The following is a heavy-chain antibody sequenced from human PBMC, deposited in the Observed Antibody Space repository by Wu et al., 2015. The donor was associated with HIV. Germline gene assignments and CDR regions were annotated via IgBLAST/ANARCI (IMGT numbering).Heavy chain of an antibody. D-gene: IGHD3-22*01. CDR2: IIPVFGTT. J-gene: IGHJ4*02. CDR1: GGTFSSYA. V-gene: IGHV1-69*13. CDR3: ARDRGSDYYDSSGYYPLPVY. Sequence: QVQLVQSGAEVKKPGSSVKVSCKVSGGTFSSYAINWVRQAPGQGLEWMGRIIPVFGTTNYAQKFQGRVTITADQSTSTVYMELSSLRSEDTAVYYCARDRGSDYYDSSGYYPLPVYWGQGTLVTVSS.